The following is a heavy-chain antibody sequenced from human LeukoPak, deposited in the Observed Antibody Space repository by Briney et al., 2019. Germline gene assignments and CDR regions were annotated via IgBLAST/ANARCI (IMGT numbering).Heavy chain of an antibody. CDR3: ARHGGYYYVGG. CDR2: IYYSGST. D-gene: IGHD3-22*01. V-gene: IGHV4-39*07. J-gene: IGHJ4*02. CDR1: GGSISSSSYY. Sequence: PSETLSLTCTVSGGSISSSSYYWGWIRQPPGKGLEWIGSIYYSGSTYYNPSLKSRVAISVDTSKNQFSLKLSSVTAADTAVYYCARHGGYYYVGGWGQGTLVTVSS.